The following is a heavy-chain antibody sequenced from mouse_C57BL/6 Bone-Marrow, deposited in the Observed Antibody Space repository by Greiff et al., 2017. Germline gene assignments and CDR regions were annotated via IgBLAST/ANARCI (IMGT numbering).Heavy chain of an antibody. D-gene: IGHD3-2*02. J-gene: IGHJ2*01. CDR1: GYTFTSYW. CDR2: IDPSDSET. Sequence: VQLQQPGAELVRPGSSVKLSCKASGYTFTSYWMHWVKQRPIQGLEWIGNIDPSDSETHYNQKFKDKATLTVDKSSSTAYMQLSSLTSEDSAVYYCARGTAQATVFDYWGQGTTLTVSS. CDR3: ARGTAQATVFDY. V-gene: IGHV1-52*01.